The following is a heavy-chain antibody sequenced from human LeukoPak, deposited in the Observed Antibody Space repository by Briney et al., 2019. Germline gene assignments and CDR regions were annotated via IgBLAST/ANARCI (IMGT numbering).Heavy chain of an antibody. CDR2: IYSGGRI. CDR1: GFTVSSNY. V-gene: IGHV3-66*01. Sequence: GGSLRLSCAASGFTVSSNYMSWVRQAPGKGLERGSVIYSGGRIYNADSVKSRFTISRDNSKNTLYLQMNSLRAEDTAVYYCAREGITMVRGFDYWGQGTLVTVSS. J-gene: IGHJ4*02. D-gene: IGHD3-10*01. CDR3: AREGITMVRGFDY.